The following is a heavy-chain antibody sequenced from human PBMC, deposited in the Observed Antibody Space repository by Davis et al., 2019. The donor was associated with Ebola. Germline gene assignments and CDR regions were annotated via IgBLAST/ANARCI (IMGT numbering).Heavy chain of an antibody. D-gene: IGHD1-14*01. V-gene: IGHV3-21*06. CDR2: IDSSGTNI. CDR1: GFRLSMYS. J-gene: IGHJ4*02. CDR3: ARDRNWAFDY. Sequence: PGGSLRLSCEVSGFRLSMYSMNWVRQAPGKGLEWISYIDSSGTNILYVDSVKGRFTISKDNAKNSLFLQMNSLRDEDTAVYYCARDRNWAFDYWGQGTLVTVSS.